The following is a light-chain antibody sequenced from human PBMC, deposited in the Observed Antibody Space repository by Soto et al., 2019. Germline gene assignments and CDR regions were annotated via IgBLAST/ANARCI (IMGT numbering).Light chain of an antibody. Sequence: DIQMTQSPSSLSASVGDRVTITCQASQDISYYLNWYQQKPGKAPKVLIYDASNLERGVPSRFSGSGSGTDFSVTINNLQPEDIATYYCQQYGNLRATFGPGTKLEIK. CDR2: DAS. V-gene: IGKV1-33*01. J-gene: IGKJ2*01. CDR1: QDISYY. CDR3: QQYGNLRAT.